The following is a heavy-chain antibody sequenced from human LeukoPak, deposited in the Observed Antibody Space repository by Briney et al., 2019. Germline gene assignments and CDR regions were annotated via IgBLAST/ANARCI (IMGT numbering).Heavy chain of an antibody. J-gene: IGHJ4*02. D-gene: IGHD6-13*01. V-gene: IGHV3-66*02. CDR2: VYGDGST. CDR1: GFTVRSHY. Sequence: GGSLRLSCAASGFTVRSHYMAWVRQAPGKGLEWVSIVYGDGSTYYTDSVKGRFIISRDNSKNMLSLQMNSLRVEDTAVYYCSRADGYGSSLYPWYWGQGTLVTVSS. CDR3: SRADGYGSSLYPWY.